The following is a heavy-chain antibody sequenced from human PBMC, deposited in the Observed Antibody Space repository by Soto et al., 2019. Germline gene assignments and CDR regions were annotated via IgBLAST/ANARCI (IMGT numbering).Heavy chain of an antibody. CDR1: GFTFSSYG. V-gene: IGHV3-30*18. D-gene: IGHD6-13*01. CDR2: ISYDGSNK. J-gene: IGHJ6*02. Sequence: LRLSCAASGFTFSSYGMHWVRQAPGKGLEWVAVISYDGSNKYYADSVKGRFTISRDNSKNTLYLQMNSLRAEDTAVYYCAKPISVAAAGTYIYYYYGMDVWGQGTTVTVSS. CDR3: AKPISVAAAGTYIYYYYGMDV.